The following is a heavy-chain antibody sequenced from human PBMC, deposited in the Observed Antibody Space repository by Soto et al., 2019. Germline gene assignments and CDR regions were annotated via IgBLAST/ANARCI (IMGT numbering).Heavy chain of an antibody. Sequence: GSLRLSCAASGFTFSSYAMSWVRQAPGKGLEWVSVISGSGGSTYYADSVKGRFTISRDNSKNTLYLQMNSLRAEDTAVYYCATGYSSSWPALKGYYFDYWGQGTLVTVSS. CDR2: ISGSGGST. J-gene: IGHJ4*02. CDR1: GFTFSSYA. CDR3: ATGYSSSWPALKGYYFDY. V-gene: IGHV3-23*01. D-gene: IGHD6-13*01.